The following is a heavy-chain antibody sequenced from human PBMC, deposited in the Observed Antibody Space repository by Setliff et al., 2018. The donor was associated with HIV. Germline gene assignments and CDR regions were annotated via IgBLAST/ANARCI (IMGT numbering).Heavy chain of an antibody. D-gene: IGHD2-15*01. J-gene: IGHJ4*02. CDR3: AKTLVVVASPLDF. CDR1: GFSFSNYA. V-gene: IGHV3-23*01. Sequence: LRLSCAASGFSFSNYAMSWVRQAPGKGLEWVSSVIRGGHNTFYADFVKGRFTISRDNSKDTLYLQMSGLTAEDTAIYYCAKTLVVVASPLDFWGQGTLVTVSS. CDR2: VIRGGHNT.